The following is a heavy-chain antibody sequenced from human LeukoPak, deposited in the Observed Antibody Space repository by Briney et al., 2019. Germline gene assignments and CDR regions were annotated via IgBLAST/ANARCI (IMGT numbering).Heavy chain of an antibody. CDR1: GFSLSTSGVG. CDR2: IYWNDDK. V-gene: IGHV2-5*01. Sequence: SGPTLVNPTQTLTLTCTFSGFSLSTSGVGVGWVRQPPGKALEWLALIYWNDDKRYSPSLKSRLTITKATSKTQVVLTMTNMDPVDTATYYCAHSTNFGVVNAVRFDPWGQGTLVTVSS. CDR3: AHSTNFGVVNAVRFDP. D-gene: IGHD3-3*01. J-gene: IGHJ5*02.